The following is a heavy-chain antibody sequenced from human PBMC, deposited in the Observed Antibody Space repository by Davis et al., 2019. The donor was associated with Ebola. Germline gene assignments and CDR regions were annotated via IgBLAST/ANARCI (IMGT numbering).Heavy chain of an antibody. D-gene: IGHD3-9*01. V-gene: IGHV4-59*01. CDR2: ISHTGRT. CDR1: GGSISGYY. Sequence: MPSETLSLTCTVSGGSISGYYWSWIRQPPGKGLEWLGYISHTGRTNYSPSLDSPVAMSVDTSKNQFSLRLSSVTAADTAVYYCARSHSDWLLPFDYWGQGTLATVSS. J-gene: IGHJ4*02. CDR3: ARSHSDWLLPFDY.